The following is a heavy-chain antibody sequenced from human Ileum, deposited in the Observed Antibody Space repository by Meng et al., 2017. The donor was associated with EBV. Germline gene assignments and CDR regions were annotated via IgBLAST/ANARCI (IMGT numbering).Heavy chain of an antibody. CDR2: TYYRSKWYY. CDR3: ARGAYTSTWF. Sequence: HVQLQHAGPGLVPPPQTLSLTCAISGDRVSSNSAAWHWIRQSPSRGLEWLGRTYYRSKWYYDYAVSVKSRMTINPDTSKNQFSLQLNSVTPEDTAVYYCARGAYTSTWFWGQGTLVTVSS. D-gene: IGHD6-13*01. CDR1: GDRVSSNSAA. V-gene: IGHV6-1*01. J-gene: IGHJ1*01.